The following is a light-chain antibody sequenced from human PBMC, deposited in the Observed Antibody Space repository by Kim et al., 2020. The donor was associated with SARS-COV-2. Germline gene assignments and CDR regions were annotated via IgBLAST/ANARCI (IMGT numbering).Light chain of an antibody. CDR3: CSYAGSYTYV. Sequence: GQSLTTSCTVTGGDVGSYTYISWYQQPPGNAPNLMIYDVSKRPSGVPDRFSGSKSGNTASLTISGLQAEDEADYYCCSYAGSYTYVFGTGTKVTVL. CDR1: GGDVGSYTY. CDR2: DVS. V-gene: IGLV2-11*01. J-gene: IGLJ1*01.